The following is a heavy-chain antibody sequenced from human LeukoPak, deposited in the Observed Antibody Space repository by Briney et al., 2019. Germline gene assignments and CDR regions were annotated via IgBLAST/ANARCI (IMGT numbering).Heavy chain of an antibody. Sequence: RAGGSLRLSCAASGISFSTYAMSWVRQAPGKGLEWVSAITGSGGRTHYADSVKGRFTISRDKSNNTLYLQMYSLRAEDTALYYCAKTGDYFDSSDYYRPDAFDIWGQGTMVTVSS. J-gene: IGHJ3*02. CDR3: AKTGDYFDSSDYYRPDAFDI. CDR2: ITGSGGRT. CDR1: GISFSTYA. V-gene: IGHV3-23*01. D-gene: IGHD3-22*01.